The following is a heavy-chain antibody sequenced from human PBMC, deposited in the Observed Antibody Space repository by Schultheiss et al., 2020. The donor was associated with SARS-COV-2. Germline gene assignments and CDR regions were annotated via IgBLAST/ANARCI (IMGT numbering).Heavy chain of an antibody. J-gene: IGHJ4*02. D-gene: IGHD3-22*01. CDR1: GFTFSSYS. Sequence: GESLKISCAASGFTFSSYSMNWVRQAPGKGLEWVSSISSSSSYIYYADSVKGRFTISRDNAKNTLYLQMNSLRAEDTAVYYCAKWRNYYDSSGYYWGQGTLVTVSS. V-gene: IGHV3-21*01. CDR2: ISSSSSYI. CDR3: AKWRNYYDSSGYY.